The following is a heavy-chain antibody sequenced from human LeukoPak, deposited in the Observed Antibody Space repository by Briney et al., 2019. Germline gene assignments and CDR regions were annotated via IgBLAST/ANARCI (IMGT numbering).Heavy chain of an antibody. Sequence: ASVNVSCKVSGYTLTELSMHWVRQAPGKGLEWMGGFDPEDGETIYAQKFQGRVTMTEDTSTDTAYMELSSLRSEDTAVYYCATVRVYCSGGSCYSASWYFDLWGRGTLVTVSS. J-gene: IGHJ2*01. CDR2: FDPEDGET. CDR3: ATVRVYCSGGSCYSASWYFDL. CDR1: GYTLTELS. V-gene: IGHV1-24*01. D-gene: IGHD2-15*01.